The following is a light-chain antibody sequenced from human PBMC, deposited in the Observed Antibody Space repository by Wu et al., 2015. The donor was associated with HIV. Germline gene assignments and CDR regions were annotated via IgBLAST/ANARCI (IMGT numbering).Light chain of an antibody. CDR2: GVS. V-gene: IGKV3-15*01. CDR3: QQYNNWPPDS. CDR1: QSVSIN. Sequence: EIVMTQSPATLSVSPGERAILSCRASQSVSINLAWYQQKPGQAPRLLIYGVSTRATGIPARFSGSGSGTEFTLTISSLQSEDFAVYYCQQYNNWPPDSFGQGTKLEIK. J-gene: IGKJ2*03.